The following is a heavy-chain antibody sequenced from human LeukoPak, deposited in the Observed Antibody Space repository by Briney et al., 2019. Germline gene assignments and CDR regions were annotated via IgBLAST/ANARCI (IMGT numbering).Heavy chain of an antibody. CDR1: GFPFKGYE. J-gene: IGHJ4*02. Sequence: GGSLRLSCVVSGFPFKGYEMTWVRQSPGKGLDWVANIKPDGSETNYLDSVKGRFTISRDNARDSLFLEMNNLRVDDTAVYYCARDGGELWPLDEWGQGILVTVSS. V-gene: IGHV3-7*01. D-gene: IGHD3-10*01. CDR2: IKPDGSET. CDR3: ARDGGELWPLDE.